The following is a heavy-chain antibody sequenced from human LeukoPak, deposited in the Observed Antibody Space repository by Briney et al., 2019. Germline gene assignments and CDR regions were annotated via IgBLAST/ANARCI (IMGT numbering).Heavy chain of an antibody. Sequence: GGSLRLSCAASGFTFRSYWMSWVRQAPGKGLEWVANINQDGSEKYYVDSVKGRFTISRDNAKNSLYLQMNSLRAEDTAVYYCARGYRIVDLFCALLWGQGTMVTVSS. CDR1: GFTFRSYW. D-gene: IGHD1-26*01. CDR3: ARGYRIVDLFCALL. V-gene: IGHV3-7*04. CDR2: INQDGSEK. J-gene: IGHJ3*01.